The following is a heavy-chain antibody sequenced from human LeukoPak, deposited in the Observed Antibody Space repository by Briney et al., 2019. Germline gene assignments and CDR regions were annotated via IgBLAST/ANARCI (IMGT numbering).Heavy chain of an antibody. CDR2: ISYDGSNK. V-gene: IGHV3-30-3*01. CDR3: ARDRSSNEYYFDY. J-gene: IGHJ4*02. CDR1: GFTFSSYA. D-gene: IGHD2-2*01. Sequence: GRSLRLSCAASGFTFSSYAMHWVRQAPGKGLEWVAVISYDGSNKYYADSVKGRFTISRDNFMNTLYLQMNSLRAEDTAVYYCARDRSSNEYYFDYWGQGTLVTVSS.